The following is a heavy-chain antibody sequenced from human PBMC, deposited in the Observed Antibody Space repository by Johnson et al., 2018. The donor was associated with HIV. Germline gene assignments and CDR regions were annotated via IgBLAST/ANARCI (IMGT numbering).Heavy chain of an antibody. CDR2: ISYDGSNK. CDR1: GFTFSSYA. CDR3: ARDHGWSRGWLFDAFDI. D-gene: IGHD6-19*01. Sequence: QVQLVESGGGVVQPGRSLRLSCAASGFTFSSYAMHWVRQAPGKGLEWVAVISYDGSNKYYADSVKCRFTISRDNAKNSLYLQMNSLRPEDTAVYYCARDHGWSRGWLFDAFDIWGQGTMVTVSS. V-gene: IGHV3-30-3*01. J-gene: IGHJ3*02.